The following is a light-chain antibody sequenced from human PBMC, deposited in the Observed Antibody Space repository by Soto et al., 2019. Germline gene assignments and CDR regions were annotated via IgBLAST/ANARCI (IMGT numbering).Light chain of an antibody. V-gene: IGKV1-5*03. J-gene: IGKJ1*01. CDR1: QSLNMW. CDR2: KTS. Sequence: DIQMPQSPSTLSASVGARVPITGRASQSLNMWLAWYQQKPGKAPKLLIYKTSSLESGVPSRFSGSGSGTEFTLTISSLQPDDFATYYCQQFNTYSPAFGQGTKVDIK. CDR3: QQFNTYSPA.